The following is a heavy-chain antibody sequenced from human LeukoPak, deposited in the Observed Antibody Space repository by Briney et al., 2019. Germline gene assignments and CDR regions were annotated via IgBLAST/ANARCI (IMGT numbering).Heavy chain of an antibody. D-gene: IGHD4-11*01. CDR3: ARDAIVRDYSNSDY. J-gene: IGHJ4*02. CDR1: GYTFTGYC. Sequence: ASAKVSCKASGYTFTGYCIHWVRQAPGQGLEWMGWINPNSGGTNYAQKFQGRVTMTRDTSISTAYMELSRLTSDDTAVYYCARDAIVRDYSNSDYWGQGTLVTVSS. V-gene: IGHV1-2*02. CDR2: INPNSGGT.